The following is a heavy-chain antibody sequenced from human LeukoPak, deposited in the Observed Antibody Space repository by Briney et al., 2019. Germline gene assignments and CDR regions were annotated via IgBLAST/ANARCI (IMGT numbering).Heavy chain of an antibody. V-gene: IGHV5-51*01. J-gene: IGHJ6*02. Sequence: GESLKISCKGSGYSFTSYWIGWVRQMPGKGLEWMGIIHPGDSDTIYSPSFQGQVTISADKSISTAYLQWGSLKASDTAKYYCARQGFVASYGVDVWGQGTTVTVSS. CDR2: IHPGDSDT. CDR3: ARQGFVASYGVDV. CDR1: GYSFTSYW.